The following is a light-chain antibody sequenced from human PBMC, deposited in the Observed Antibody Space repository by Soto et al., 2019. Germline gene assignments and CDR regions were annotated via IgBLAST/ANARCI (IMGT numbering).Light chain of an antibody. Sequence: ETVMTQSPATLSVSPGDRVTLSCRASQSIGTNLLWFQQSPGQPPRLLISGASDRVAGVPDRFSGSGSGTDFTPTSRGLQSEDGAVYYGKKYAGCPRIFAQGTKLEIK. V-gene: IGKV3-15*01. CDR1: QSIGTN. CDR3: KKYAGCPRI. CDR2: GAS. J-gene: IGKJ2*01.